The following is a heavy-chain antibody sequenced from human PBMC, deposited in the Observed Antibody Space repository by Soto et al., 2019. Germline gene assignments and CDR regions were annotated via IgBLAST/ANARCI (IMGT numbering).Heavy chain of an antibody. CDR3: ARSAYCSSTSCRPPNWFDP. CDR1: GGTFSSYA. CDR2: IIPIFGTA. J-gene: IGHJ5*02. Sequence: QVQLVQSGGEVKKPGSSVKVSCKASGGTFSSYAISWVRQAPGQGLEWMGGIIPIFGTANYAQKFQGRVTITADESTSTAYMELSSLRSEDTAVYYCARSAYCSSTSCRPPNWFDPWGQGTLVTVSS. V-gene: IGHV1-69*01. D-gene: IGHD2-2*01.